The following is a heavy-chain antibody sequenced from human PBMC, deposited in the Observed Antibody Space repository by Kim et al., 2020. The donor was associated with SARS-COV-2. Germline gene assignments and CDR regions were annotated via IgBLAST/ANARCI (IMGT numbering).Heavy chain of an antibody. J-gene: IGHJ6*03. CDR2: ISGSGGST. CDR3: AKDDSRSREQGALGYYYYMDV. V-gene: IGHV3-23*01. Sequence: GGSLRLSCAASGFTFSSYAMSWVRQAPGKGLEWVSAISGSGGSTYYADSVKGRFTISRDNSKNTLYLQMNSLRAEDTAVYYCAKDDSRSREQGALGYYYYMDVWGKGTTVTVSS. CDR1: GFTFSSYA. D-gene: IGHD1-26*01.